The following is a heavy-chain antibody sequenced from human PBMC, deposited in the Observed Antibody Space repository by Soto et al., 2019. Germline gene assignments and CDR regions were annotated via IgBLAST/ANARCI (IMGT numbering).Heavy chain of an antibody. J-gene: IGHJ4*02. D-gene: IGHD1-26*01. CDR2: ISAYNGNT. V-gene: IGHV1-18*01. CDR1: GYTFTSYG. Sequence: QVQLVQSGAEVKKPGASVKVSCKASGYTFTSYGISWVRQAPGQGLEWMGWISAYNGNTNYAQKLQGRGTMTTDTSTSTGYLGLRCLRSDDTAVYSCARGVGWEPLDYWVQGTLVTVSS. CDR3: ARGVGWEPLDY.